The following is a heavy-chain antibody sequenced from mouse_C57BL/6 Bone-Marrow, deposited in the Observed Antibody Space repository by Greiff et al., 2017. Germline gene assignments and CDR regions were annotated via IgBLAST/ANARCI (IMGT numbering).Heavy chain of an antibody. CDR2: IDPANGDT. J-gene: IGHJ3*01. V-gene: IGHV14-4*01. CDR3: TGSQAWFAY. D-gene: IGHD1-1*01. CDR1: GFTIKDNY. Sequence: VQLQQSGAELVRPGSSVKLSCTASGFTIKDNYMHWVKQRPKQGLEWIGWIDPANGDTAYAPKFQDKAHITPDTSSTTAYLQLCSLTSEDTAVYYCTGSQAWFAYWGKGTLVTVSA.